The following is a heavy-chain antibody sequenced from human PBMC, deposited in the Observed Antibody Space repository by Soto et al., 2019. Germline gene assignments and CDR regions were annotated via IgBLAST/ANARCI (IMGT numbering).Heavy chain of an antibody. CDR1: GFTFDDYA. J-gene: IGHJ6*03. Sequence: EVQLVESGGGLVQPGRSLRLSCAASGFTFDDYAMHWVRQAPGKGLEWVSGISWNSGSIGYADSVKGRFTISRDNAKNSLYLQMNSLRAEDTALYYCAKGGNTYYYGSGSDYYYYYMDVWGKGTTVTVS. CDR2: ISWNSGSI. V-gene: IGHV3-9*01. CDR3: AKGGNTYYYGSGSDYYYYYMDV. D-gene: IGHD3-10*01.